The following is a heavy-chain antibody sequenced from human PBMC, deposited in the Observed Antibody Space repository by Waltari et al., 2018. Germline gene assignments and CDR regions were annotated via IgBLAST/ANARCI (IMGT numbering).Heavy chain of an antibody. Sequence: EVQLLESGGGLVQPGGSLRLSCAASGFTISSYAMNWVRQGPGKGLEWVSGIRGSVGGTYYADSVKGRFTISRDNSKNTLYLQMNSLRAGDTAVYYCAKDRRYISSWSTVFDIWGQGTMVTVSS. D-gene: IGHD6-13*01. CDR3: AKDRRYISSWSTVFDI. CDR1: GFTISSYA. V-gene: IGHV3-23*01. J-gene: IGHJ3*02. CDR2: IRGSVGGT.